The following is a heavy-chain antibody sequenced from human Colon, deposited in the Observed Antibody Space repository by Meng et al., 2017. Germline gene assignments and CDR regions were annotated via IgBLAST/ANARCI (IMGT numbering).Heavy chain of an antibody. V-gene: IGHV3-11*04. CDR2: ISSSGSTI. D-gene: IGHD5-18*01. J-gene: IGHJ4*02. Sequence: GGSLRLSCAVSGFTFSDYYMSWIRQAPGKGLEWVSYISSSGSTIYYADSVKGRFTISRDNAKNSLYLQMNSLRAEDTAVYYCARDLRPDRVDTAMVTIAGGGNTQDYWGQGTLVTVSS. CDR1: GFTFSDYY. CDR3: ARDLRPDRVDTAMVTIAGGGNTQDY.